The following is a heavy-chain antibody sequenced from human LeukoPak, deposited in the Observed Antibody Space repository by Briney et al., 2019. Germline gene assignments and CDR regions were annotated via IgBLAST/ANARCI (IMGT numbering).Heavy chain of an antibody. CDR1: GFTFNSHG. Sequence: PGGSLRLSCAVSGFTFNSHGMTWVRQAPGKGLEWVSGVSGSGGSTDYADSVKGRFTISRDNSKNTLYLQLNSLRVEDTAVYYRAKTSGSDYWGYYYDYWGQGTLVTVSS. V-gene: IGHV3-23*01. CDR3: AKTSGSDYWGYYYDY. D-gene: IGHD3-22*01. J-gene: IGHJ4*02. CDR2: VSGSGGST.